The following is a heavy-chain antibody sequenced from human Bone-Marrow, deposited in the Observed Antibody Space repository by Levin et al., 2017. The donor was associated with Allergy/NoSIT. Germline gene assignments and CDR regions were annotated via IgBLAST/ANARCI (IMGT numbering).Heavy chain of an antibody. CDR3: ANLYSSGWKKAFDI. CDR1: GFTFSSYA. Sequence: GESLKISCAASGFTFSSYAMSWVRRAPGKGLEWVSAISGSGGSTYYADSVKGRFTISRDNSKNTLYLQMNSLRAEDTAVYYCANLYSSGWKKAFDIWGQGTMVTVSS. J-gene: IGHJ3*02. CDR2: ISGSGGST. V-gene: IGHV3-23*01. D-gene: IGHD6-19*01.